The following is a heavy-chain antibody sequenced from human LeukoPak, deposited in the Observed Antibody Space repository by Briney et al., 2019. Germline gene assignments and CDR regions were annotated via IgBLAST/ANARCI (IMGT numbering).Heavy chain of an antibody. D-gene: IGHD5-18*01. V-gene: IGHV1-8*03. J-gene: IGHJ4*02. CDR3: ARGWSVQLIDY. CDR2: MNPNSGNT. CDR1: GYTFTSYD. Sequence: GASVKVSCKASGYTFTSYDINWVRQATGQGLEWMGWMNPNSGNTGYAQKFQGRVTITRNTSISTAYMELRSLRSDDTAVYYCARGWSVQLIDYWGQGTLVTVSS.